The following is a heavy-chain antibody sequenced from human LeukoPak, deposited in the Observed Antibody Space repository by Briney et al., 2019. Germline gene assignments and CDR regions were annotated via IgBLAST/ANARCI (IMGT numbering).Heavy chain of an antibody. CDR1: GGSISSYY. J-gene: IGHJ5*02. CDR2: IYYSGST. D-gene: IGHD3-10*01. V-gene: IGHV4-59*08. Sequence: SETLSLTCTVSGGSISSYYWSWIRQPPGKGLEWIGYIYYSGSTNYNPSLKSRVTISVDTSKNQFSLKLSSVTAADTAVYYCASFHFGELLLNAWGQGTLVTVSS. CDR3: ASFHFGELLLNA.